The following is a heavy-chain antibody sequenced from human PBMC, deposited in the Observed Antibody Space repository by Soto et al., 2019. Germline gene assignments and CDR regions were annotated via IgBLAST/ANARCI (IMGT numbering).Heavy chain of an antibody. CDR2: IYYNGTT. J-gene: IGHJ4*02. CDR3: TRDAPLWSGELSQ. CDR1: GGSIRSPNFS. V-gene: IGHV4-31*03. D-gene: IGHD3-10*01. Sequence: QVQLQESGPGLVKPSETLSLTCIVIGGSIRSPNFSWSWIRHHPGKGPEWIGNIYYNGTTTYNPSLESRLTISLDPSKNQFSRTLKSVTAADTAVYYCTRDAPLWSGELSQWGQGTLVTVSS.